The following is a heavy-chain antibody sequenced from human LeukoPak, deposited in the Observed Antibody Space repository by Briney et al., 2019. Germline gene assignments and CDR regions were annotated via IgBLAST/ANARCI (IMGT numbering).Heavy chain of an antibody. CDR2: ISSSSSYI. Sequence: GGSLILSCAASGFTFSSYSMNWVRQAPGKGLEWVSSISSSSSYIYYADSVKGRFTISRDNAKNSLYLQMNSLRAEDTAVYYCARDIAAAGYDYWGQGTLVTVSS. CDR3: ARDIAAAGYDY. D-gene: IGHD6-13*01. J-gene: IGHJ4*02. CDR1: GFTFSSYS. V-gene: IGHV3-21*01.